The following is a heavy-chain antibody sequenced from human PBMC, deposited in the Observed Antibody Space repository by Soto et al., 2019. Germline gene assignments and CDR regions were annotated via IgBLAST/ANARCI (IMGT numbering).Heavy chain of an antibody. V-gene: IGHV3-30*18. CDR2: ISYDGSYK. CDR1: GFTFSHYG. J-gene: IGHJ6*02. CDR3: AKDLVAWSNYYYYGMDV. D-gene: IGHD6-6*01. Sequence: QVRLVESGGGVVQPGRSLRLSCTASGFTFSHYGMHWARQAPGKGLEWVAIISYDGSYKHYADSVMGRFTISRDNSKNTLYLQMNTLRTEDTAVYYCAKDLVAWSNYYYYGMDVWGQGTTVTVSS.